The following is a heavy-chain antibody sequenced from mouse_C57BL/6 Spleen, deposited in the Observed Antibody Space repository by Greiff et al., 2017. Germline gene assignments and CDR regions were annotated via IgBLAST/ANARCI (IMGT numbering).Heavy chain of an antibody. D-gene: IGHD2-4*01. CDR3: ARGAPYDSLYAMDY. CDR2: IDPSDSYT. Sequence: QVQLQQPGAELVMPGASVKLSCKASGYTFTSYWMHWVKQRPGQGLEWIGEIDPSDSYTNYNQKFKGKSTLTVDKSSSTAYMQLSSLTSEDSAVYYCARGAPYDSLYAMDYWGQGTSVTVSS. V-gene: IGHV1-69*01. CDR1: GYTFTSYW. J-gene: IGHJ4*01.